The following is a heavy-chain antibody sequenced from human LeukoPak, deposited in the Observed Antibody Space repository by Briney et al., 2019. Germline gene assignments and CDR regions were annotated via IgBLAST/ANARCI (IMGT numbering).Heavy chain of an antibody. J-gene: IGHJ4*02. CDR1: GGSISSYY. D-gene: IGHD3-10*01. V-gene: IGHV4-59*01. CDR2: IYYSGST. Sequence: SETLSLTCTVSGGSISSYYWSWIRQPPGEGLEWIGYIYYSGSTNYNPSLKSRVTISVDTSKNQFSLKLSSVTAADTAVYYCARALLWFGELSYYFDYWGQGTLVTVSS. CDR3: ARALLWFGELSYYFDY.